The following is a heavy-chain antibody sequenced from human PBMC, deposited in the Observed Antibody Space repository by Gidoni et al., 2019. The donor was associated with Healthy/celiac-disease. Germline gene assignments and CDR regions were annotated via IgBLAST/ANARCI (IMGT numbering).Heavy chain of an antibody. CDR2: ISYDGSNK. J-gene: IGHJ6*03. V-gene: IGHV3-30-3*01. Sequence: QVQLVDSGGGVVQPGRSLRLPCAASGFTFSSYAMHWVRQAPGKGLEGVAVISYDGSNKYYADSVKGRFTISRDNSKNTLYLQMNSLRAEDTAVYYCARAGSSDPYYYYYMDVWGKGTTVTVSS. CDR1: GFTFSSYA. CDR3: ARAGSSDPYYYYYMDV. D-gene: IGHD6-6*01.